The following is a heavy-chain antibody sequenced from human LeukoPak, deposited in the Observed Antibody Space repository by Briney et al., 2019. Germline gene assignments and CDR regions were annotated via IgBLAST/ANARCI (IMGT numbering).Heavy chain of an antibody. V-gene: IGHV3-30*04. D-gene: IGHD1-1*01. CDR2: ISYDGSNK. Sequence: QPGGPLRLSCAASGFTFSSYAMHWVRQAPGKGLEWVAVISYDGSNKYYADSVKGRFTISRDNSKNTLYLQMNSLRAEDTAVYYCARGTPGYWGQGTLVTVSS. CDR3: ARGTPGY. CDR1: GFTFSSYA. J-gene: IGHJ4*02.